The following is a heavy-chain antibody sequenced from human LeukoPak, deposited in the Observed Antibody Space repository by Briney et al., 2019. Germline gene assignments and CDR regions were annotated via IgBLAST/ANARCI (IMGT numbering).Heavy chain of an antibody. D-gene: IGHD6-19*01. CDR2: ISTSSSTI. V-gene: IGHV3-48*02. Sequence: GGSLRLSCAASGFTFSSYSMNWVRQAPGKGLEWVSYISTSSSTIYYADSVKGRFTISRDNAKHSLYLQMNSLRDEDMAVYYCARGPVAGTPYYYYYMDVWGKGTTVTVSS. J-gene: IGHJ6*03. CDR3: ARGPVAGTPYYYYYMDV. CDR1: GFTFSSYS.